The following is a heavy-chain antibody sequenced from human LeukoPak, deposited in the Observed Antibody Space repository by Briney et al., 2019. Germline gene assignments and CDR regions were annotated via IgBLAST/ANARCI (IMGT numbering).Heavy chain of an antibody. CDR2: IFPGDSDT. V-gene: IGHV5-51*01. D-gene: IGHD6-6*01. J-gene: IGHJ4*02. CDR3: AREANALYSTSSGYFDY. Sequence: GESLKISCKGSGYSFTNYWIGWVRQMPGKGLEWMGIIFPGDSDTRHSPSFQGQVSISVDKSISTAYLQWSGLKASDTAIYYCAREANALYSTSSGYFDYWGQGTLVTVSS. CDR1: GYSFTNYW.